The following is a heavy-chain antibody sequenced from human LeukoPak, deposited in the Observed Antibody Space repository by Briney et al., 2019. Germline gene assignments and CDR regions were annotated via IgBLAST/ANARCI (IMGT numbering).Heavy chain of an antibody. CDR3: ARDLPSPGISVAEDY. D-gene: IGHD6-19*01. V-gene: IGHV1-2*06. Sequence: GASVKVSCRASGYTFTGYYMFWLRQAPGQGLEWMGRINPDSGGTNYAQKFQGRVTMTRDTSITTAYMELSSLRSDDTAVYHCARDLPSPGISVAEDYWGQGTLVTVSS. CDR1: GYTFTGYY. CDR2: INPDSGGT. J-gene: IGHJ4*02.